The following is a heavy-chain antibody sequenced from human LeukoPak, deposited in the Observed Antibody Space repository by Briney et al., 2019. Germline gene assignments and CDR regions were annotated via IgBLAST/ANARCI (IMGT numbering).Heavy chain of an antibody. CDR2: IYSGDTT. V-gene: IGHV3-53*04. Sequence: QTGGSLRLSCAAFGFTVSSNYMSWVRQAPGKGPEWVSIIYSGDTTSYADSVKGRFTISRHNSKNTLYLQMNSLRVGDTAVYYCARDHDYGDMQFDYWGQGTLVTVSS. CDR3: ARDHDYGDMQFDY. D-gene: IGHD4-17*01. J-gene: IGHJ4*02. CDR1: GFTVSSNY.